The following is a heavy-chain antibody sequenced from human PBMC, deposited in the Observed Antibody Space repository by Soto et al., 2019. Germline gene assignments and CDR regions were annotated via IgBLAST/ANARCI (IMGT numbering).Heavy chain of an antibody. CDR3: ARGGDYYYGMDV. J-gene: IGHJ6*02. CDR1: GFTFSSYG. V-gene: IGHV3-33*01. Sequence: QVQLVESGGGVVQPGRSLRLSCAASGFTFSSYGMHWVRQAPGKGLEWVAVIWYDGSNKYYADSVKGRFTISRDNSKNTLYLQMNSLRVEDTAVYYCARGGDYYYGMDVWGQGTTVTVSS. CDR2: IWYDGSNK.